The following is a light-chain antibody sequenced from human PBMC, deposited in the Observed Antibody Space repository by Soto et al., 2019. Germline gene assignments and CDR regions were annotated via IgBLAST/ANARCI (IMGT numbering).Light chain of an antibody. Sequence: QSALTQPRSVSGSPGQSVTISCTGTSSDVGGYNYVSWYQQHPGKAPKLIIYDVSKRPSGVPDHFSGSKSGNTASLTISGLQPEDEADYYCCSYAGSYTFVFGTGTKVTVL. CDR2: DVS. CDR3: CSYAGSYTFV. V-gene: IGLV2-11*01. CDR1: SSDVGGYNY. J-gene: IGLJ1*01.